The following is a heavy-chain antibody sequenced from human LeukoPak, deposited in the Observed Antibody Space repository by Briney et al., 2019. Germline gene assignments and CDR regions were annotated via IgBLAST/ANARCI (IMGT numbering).Heavy chain of an antibody. CDR3: ATGVVPAAIGGMDV. CDR2: ISAYNGNT. Sequence: ASVKVSCKASGYTFTSYGISWVRQAPGQGLEWMGWISAYNGNTNYAQKLQGRVTMTTDTSTDTAYMELSSLRSEDTAVYYCATGVVPAAIGGMDVWGQGTTVTVSS. J-gene: IGHJ6*02. CDR1: GYTFTSYG. V-gene: IGHV1-18*01. D-gene: IGHD2-2*02.